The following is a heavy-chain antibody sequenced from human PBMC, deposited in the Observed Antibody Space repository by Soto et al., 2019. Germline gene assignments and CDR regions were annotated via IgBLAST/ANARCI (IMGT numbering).Heavy chain of an antibody. CDR2: IYYSRST. J-gene: IGHJ1*01. V-gene: IGHV4-30-4*01. Sequence: PSETLSLTCTVSGGSISSGDYYWSWIRQTPGKGLEWIGYIYYSRSTYYNPSLKSRVTISVDTSKNQFSLKLSSVTAADTAVYYCARGYCGGDCPLLEYFQHWGQGTLVTVSS. CDR1: GGSISSGDYY. D-gene: IGHD2-21*02. CDR3: ARGYCGGDCPLLEYFQH.